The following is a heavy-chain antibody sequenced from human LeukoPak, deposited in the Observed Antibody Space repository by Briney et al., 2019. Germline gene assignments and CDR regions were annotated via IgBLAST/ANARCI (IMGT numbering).Heavy chain of an antibody. D-gene: IGHD3-3*01. J-gene: IGHJ4*02. Sequence: GGSLRLSCEVSGLRFRNYVMNWVRQVPGKGLEWVAAISGSGDSTSYADSVEGRFTVSRDNSKKTLYLQMNCLRAADTAIYYCAKDMIRLLEWSPGFDSWGQGTRVTVSS. V-gene: IGHV3-23*01. CDR1: GLRFRNYV. CDR2: ISGSGDST. CDR3: AKDMIRLLEWSPGFDS.